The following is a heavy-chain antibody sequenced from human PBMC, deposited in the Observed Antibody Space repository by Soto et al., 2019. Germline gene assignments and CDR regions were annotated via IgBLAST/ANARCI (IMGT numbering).Heavy chain of an antibody. CDR1: GFTFSSYW. CDR2: IKQDGSET. J-gene: IGHJ4*02. V-gene: IGHV3-7*05. Sequence: EVQLVASGGDLVQPGGSLRLSCAASGFTFSSYWMHWVRQAPGKGLEGVANIKQDGSETYYVDSVKGRFTISRDNAKNALYLQMDSLRVDDTAVYYCASREVADWGQGTLVTVS. CDR3: ASREVAD.